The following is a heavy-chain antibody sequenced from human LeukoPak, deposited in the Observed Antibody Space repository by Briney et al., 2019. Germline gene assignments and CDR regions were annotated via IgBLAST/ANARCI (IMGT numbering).Heavy chain of an antibody. J-gene: IGHJ4*02. Sequence: GGFLRLSCAASGFTFSSYAMSWVRQAPGKGLEWVSGISWNSGSIGYADSVKGRFTISRDNAKNSLYLQMNSLRAEDTALYYCAKARQNPRFYDSSFGFDYWGQGTLVTVSS. CDR2: ISWNSGSI. CDR1: GFTFSSYA. D-gene: IGHD3-22*01. V-gene: IGHV3-9*01. CDR3: AKARQNPRFYDSSFGFDY.